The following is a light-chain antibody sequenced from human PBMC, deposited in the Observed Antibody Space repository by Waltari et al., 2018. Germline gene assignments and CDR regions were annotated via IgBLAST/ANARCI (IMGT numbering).Light chain of an antibody. V-gene: IGKV1-5*03. CDR2: KAS. CDR1: QSIVGW. J-gene: IGKJ1*01. Sequence: DIQMTQSRSTLSASVGDRVTITCRASQSIVGWLAWYQQKPGKAPNRLIYKASNLESGVPSRFSGSGSGTEFTLTISSLQPDDFATYYCQQYKSYSRTFGQGTKVEIK. CDR3: QQYKSYSRT.